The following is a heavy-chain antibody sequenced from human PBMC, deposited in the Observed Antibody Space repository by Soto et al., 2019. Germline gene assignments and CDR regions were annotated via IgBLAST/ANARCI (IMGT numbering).Heavy chain of an antibody. V-gene: IGHV3-21*06. CDR3: ARESEDLTSNFDY. CDR2: ISSSGTYI. J-gene: IGHJ4*02. CDR1: GFTFSRYN. Sequence: GGSLRLSCAASGFTFSRYNMNWVRQAPGKGLEWVSSISSSGTYIYYGDSMKGRFTISRDNGKNSLYLEMHSLRAEDTAVYYCARESEDLTSNFDYWGQGTLVTVSS.